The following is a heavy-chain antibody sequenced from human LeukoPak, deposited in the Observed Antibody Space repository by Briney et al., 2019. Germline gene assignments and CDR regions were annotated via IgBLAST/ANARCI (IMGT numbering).Heavy chain of an antibody. CDR3: ARHAKRTYYDILTGYPYFDY. D-gene: IGHD3-9*01. V-gene: IGHV4-4*02. CDR1: GGSISSSNW. Sequence: SETLSLTCAVSGGSISSSNWWSWVRQPPGKGLEWIGEIYHSGSNNYNPSLKSRVTISVDKSKNQFSLKLSSVTAADTAVYYCARHAKRTYYDILTGYPYFDYWGQGTLVTVSS. CDR2: IYHSGSN. J-gene: IGHJ4*02.